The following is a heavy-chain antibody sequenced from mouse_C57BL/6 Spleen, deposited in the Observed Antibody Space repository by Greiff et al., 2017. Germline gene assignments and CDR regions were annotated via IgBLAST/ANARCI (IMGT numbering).Heavy chain of an antibody. V-gene: IGHV1-64*01. Sequence: VQLQQPGAELVKPGASVTLSCKASGYTFTSYWMHWVKQRPGQGLEWIGMIHPNSGSTNYNEKFKSKATLTVDKSSSTAYMQLSSLTSEDSAVYYCTYYSSPWFAYWGQGTLVTVSA. CDR2: IHPNSGST. CDR3: TYYSSPWFAY. CDR1: GYTFTSYW. J-gene: IGHJ3*01. D-gene: IGHD2-5*01.